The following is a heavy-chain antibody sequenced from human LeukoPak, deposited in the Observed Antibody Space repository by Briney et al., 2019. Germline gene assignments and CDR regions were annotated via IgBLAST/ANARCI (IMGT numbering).Heavy chain of an antibody. V-gene: IGHV1-2*02. Sequence: ASVKVSCKASGYTFTGYYIHWVRQAPGQGLEWMGWINPDSGDTNYAQKFQGRVTMTRDTSISTAYMELSRLRSDDTAVYYCARERLKWLAYHPDYWGQGTLVTVSS. CDR1: GYTFTGYY. J-gene: IGHJ4*02. CDR2: INPDSGDT. D-gene: IGHD6-19*01. CDR3: ARERLKWLAYHPDY.